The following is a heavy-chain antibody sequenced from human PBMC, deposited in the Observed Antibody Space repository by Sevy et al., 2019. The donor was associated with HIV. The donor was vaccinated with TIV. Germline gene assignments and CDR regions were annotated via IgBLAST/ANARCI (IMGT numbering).Heavy chain of an antibody. CDR2: ISYNGRNK. CDR1: GFSLSDHA. V-gene: IGHV3-30*04. Sequence: GGSLRLSCAASGFSLSDHAVSWVRQTPGKGLEWLAVISYNGRNKYYADSVKGRFNIPKDDSKNTLYLQRNSLGAEDTAVYYCARFVGYCSGGRCSIIDFWGQGTLVTVSS. D-gene: IGHD2-15*01. CDR3: ARFVGYCSGGRCSIIDF. J-gene: IGHJ4*02.